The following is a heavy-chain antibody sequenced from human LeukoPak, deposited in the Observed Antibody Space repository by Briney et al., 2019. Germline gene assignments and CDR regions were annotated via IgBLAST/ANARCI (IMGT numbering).Heavy chain of an antibody. CDR2: IYYSGST. D-gene: IGHD3-10*01. CDR3: ARRRYYYGSGSYFYYYYMDV. Sequence: SQTLSLTCAVSGGSISSGGYSWSWIRQPPGKGLEWIGYIYYSGSTYYNPSLKSRVTISVDTSKNQFSLKLSSVTAADTAVYYCARRRYYYGSGSYFYYYYMDVWGKGTTVTISS. V-gene: IGHV4-30-4*07. J-gene: IGHJ6*03. CDR1: GGSISSGGYS.